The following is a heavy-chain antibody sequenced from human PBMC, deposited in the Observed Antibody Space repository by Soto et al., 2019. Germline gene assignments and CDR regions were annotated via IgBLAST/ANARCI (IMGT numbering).Heavy chain of an antibody. CDR3: ARRHYYDSSGYYGFDY. J-gene: IGHJ4*02. V-gene: IGHV1-69*13. CDR1: GGTFSSYA. Sequence: SVKVSCKASGGTFSSYAISWVRQAPGQGLEWMGGIIPIFGTANYAQKFQGRVTITADESTSTAYMELSSLRSEDTAVYYCARRHYYDSSGYYGFDYWGQGTLVTVSS. D-gene: IGHD3-22*01. CDR2: IIPIFGTA.